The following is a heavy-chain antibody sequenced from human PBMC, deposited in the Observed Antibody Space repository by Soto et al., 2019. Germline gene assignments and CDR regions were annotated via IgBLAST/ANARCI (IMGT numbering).Heavy chain of an antibody. CDR1: GGSISSYY. V-gene: IGHV4-59*12. D-gene: IGHD5-12*01. Sequence: SETLSLTCTVSGGSISSYYWSWIRQPPGKGLEWIGYIHYSGSTNYNPSLKSRVTISVDKSKNQFSLKLSSVTAADTAVYYCARAGTGEYSGYDVARKYWFDSWGQGTLVTVAS. J-gene: IGHJ5*01. CDR3: ARAGTGEYSGYDVARKYWFDS. CDR2: IHYSGST.